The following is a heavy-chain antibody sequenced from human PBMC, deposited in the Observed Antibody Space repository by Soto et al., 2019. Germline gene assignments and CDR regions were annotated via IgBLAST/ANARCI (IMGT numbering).Heavy chain of an antibody. CDR1: GFTFSSYA. CDR3: AKDYCSSTSCYTIAFDI. Sequence: GGSLRLSCAASGFTFSSYAMSWVRQAPGKGLEWVSAISGSGGSTYYADSVKGRFTISRDNSKNTLYLQMNSLRAEDTALYYCAKDYCSSTSCYTIAFDIWGQGTMVTVTS. D-gene: IGHD2-2*02. J-gene: IGHJ3*02. V-gene: IGHV3-23*01. CDR2: ISGSGGST.